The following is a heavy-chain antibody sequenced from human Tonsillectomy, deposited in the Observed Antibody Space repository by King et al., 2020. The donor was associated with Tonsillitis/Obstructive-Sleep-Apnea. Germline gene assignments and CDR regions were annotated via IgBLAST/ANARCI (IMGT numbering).Heavy chain of an antibody. CDR1: GYTFTSYY. V-gene: IGHV1-46*01. CDR2: INPSGGST. D-gene: IGHD4-11*01. Sequence: VQLVESGAEGKKPGASVKGSCKASGYTFTSYYMHWVRQAPGQGLEWMGIINPSGGSTSYEKKFQGRVTMTRDTSTSTVYMELSSLRSEDTAVYYCARVSTVTNWFDPWGQGTLVTVSS. J-gene: IGHJ5*02. CDR3: ARVSTVTNWFDP.